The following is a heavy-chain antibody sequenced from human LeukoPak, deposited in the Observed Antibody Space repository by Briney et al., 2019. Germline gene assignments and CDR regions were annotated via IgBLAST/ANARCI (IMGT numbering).Heavy chain of an antibody. Sequence: GGSLRLSCAASGFTFNTYAMSWVRQAPGKGLEWVSSISSSSTYIYYADSVKGRFTISRDNAKNSLFLQMNSLRAEDTAVYYCARFALKTPPTDWGQGTLVTVSS. CDR2: ISSSSTYI. CDR3: ARFALKTPPTD. V-gene: IGHV3-21*01. J-gene: IGHJ4*02. CDR1: GFTFNTYA.